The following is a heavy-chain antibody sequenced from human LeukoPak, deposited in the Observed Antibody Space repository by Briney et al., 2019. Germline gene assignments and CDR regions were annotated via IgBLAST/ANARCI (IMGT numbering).Heavy chain of an antibody. D-gene: IGHD6-6*01. CDR2: IKQDGSEK. CDR1: GFTFSSYW. CDR3: ARDYVAARLGSGFDI. Sequence: GGSLRLSCAASGFTFSSYWMSWVRQAPGKGLEWVANIKQDGSEKYYVDSVKGRFTISRDNAKNSLYLQMNSLRAEDTAVYYCARDYVAARLGSGFDIWGQGTMVTVSS. V-gene: IGHV3-7*01. J-gene: IGHJ3*02.